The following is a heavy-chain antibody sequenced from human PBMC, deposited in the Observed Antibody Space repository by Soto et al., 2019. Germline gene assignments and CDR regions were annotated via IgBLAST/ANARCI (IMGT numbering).Heavy chain of an antibody. CDR1: GYTFTSYY. CDR2: INPSGGST. CDR3: AREVVVPAATYYYYGMDV. V-gene: IGHV1-46*01. J-gene: IGHJ6*02. Sequence: AASVKVSCKASGYTFTSYYMHWVRQAPGQGLEWMGIINPSGGSTSYAQKFQGRVTMTRDTSTSTVYMELSSLRSEDTAVYYCAREVVVPAATYYYYGMDVWGQGTTVTVSS. D-gene: IGHD2-2*01.